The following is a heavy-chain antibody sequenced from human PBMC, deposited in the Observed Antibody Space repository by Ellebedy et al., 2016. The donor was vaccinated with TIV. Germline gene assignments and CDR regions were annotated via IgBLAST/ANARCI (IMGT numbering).Heavy chain of an antibody. CDR3: ARESYLNSRQGDY. J-gene: IGHJ4*02. CDR2: IYSGGST. Sequence: GGSLRLXXAAFGFTVSSNYMSWVRQAPGKGLEWVSVIYSGGSTYYADSVKGRFTISRDNSKNTLYLQMNSLRAEDTAVYYCARESYLNSRQGDYWGQGTLVTVSS. CDR1: GFTVSSNY. D-gene: IGHD2-2*01. V-gene: IGHV3-53*01.